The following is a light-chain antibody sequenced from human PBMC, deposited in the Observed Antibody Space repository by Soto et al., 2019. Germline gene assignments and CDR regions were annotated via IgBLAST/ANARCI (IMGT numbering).Light chain of an antibody. V-gene: IGKV3-15*01. CDR2: RAS. CDR3: QQYSTWPPRYT. CDR1: QSVRSY. Sequence: EIVMTQSPATLSVSPGGRATLSCRASQSVRSYLAWYQQRPGLPPRLLIYRASTRATGIPARFSGSGSGTEFSLTISSLQSEDFAVYFCQQYSTWPPRYTFGQGTKLEI. J-gene: IGKJ2*01.